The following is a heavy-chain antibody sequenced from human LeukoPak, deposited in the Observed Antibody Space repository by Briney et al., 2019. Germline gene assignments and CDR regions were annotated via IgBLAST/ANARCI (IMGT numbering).Heavy chain of an antibody. D-gene: IGHD2-21*01. J-gene: IGHJ4*02. V-gene: IGHV5-51*01. CDR3: ARRPRNSPFDY. CDR1: GYSFTTYW. Sequence: GESLKISCQGSGYSFTTYWIGWVRQMPGKGLEWMGIIYPGDSETRYSPSFQGQVTFSADKSISTAYLQWSSLEASDSAIYYCARRPRNSPFDYWGQGALVTVSS. CDR2: IYPGDSET.